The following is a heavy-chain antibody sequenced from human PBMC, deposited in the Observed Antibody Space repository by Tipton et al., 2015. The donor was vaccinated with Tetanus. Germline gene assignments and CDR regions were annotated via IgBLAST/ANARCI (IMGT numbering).Heavy chain of an antibody. CDR2: VHYSGST. D-gene: IGHD6-19*01. CDR3: ARIGWPEQNKPAFDV. J-gene: IGHJ3*01. Sequence: TLSLTCSVSGASIRNYYWAWIRQPPERGLEWIGYVHYSGSTNYSPSLRSRVTLSVDTSKSQFSVKVTPVTAADTAVYYCARIGWPEQNKPAFDVWGQGTVVTVSS. CDR1: GASIRNYY. V-gene: IGHV4-59*01.